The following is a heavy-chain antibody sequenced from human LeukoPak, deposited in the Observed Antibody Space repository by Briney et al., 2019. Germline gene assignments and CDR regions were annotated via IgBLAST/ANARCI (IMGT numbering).Heavy chain of an antibody. D-gene: IGHD1-1*01. Sequence: GGSLRLSCAASGFTFSSYSMNWVRQAPGKGLERVSYISSSSSTIYYADSVKGRFTISRDNAKNSLYLQMNSLRAEDTAVYYCARDLYGGTGTDMQYYWGQGTLVTASS. J-gene: IGHJ4*02. CDR1: GFTFSSYS. CDR2: ISSSSSTI. V-gene: IGHV3-48*01. CDR3: ARDLYGGTGTDMQYY.